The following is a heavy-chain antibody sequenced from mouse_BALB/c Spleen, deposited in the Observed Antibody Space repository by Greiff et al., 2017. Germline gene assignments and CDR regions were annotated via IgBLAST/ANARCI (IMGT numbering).Heavy chain of an antibody. Sequence: VKLMESGPGLVAPSQSLSITCTVSGFSLTSYGVHWVRQPPGKGLEWLGVIWAGGSTNYNSALMSRLSISKDNSKSQVFLKMNSLQTDDTATYYCAKGGDYGNYPDYWGQGTSVTVSS. CDR1: GFSLTSYG. CDR3: AKGGDYGNYPDY. V-gene: IGHV2-9*02. D-gene: IGHD2-1*01. J-gene: IGHJ4*01. CDR2: IWAGGST.